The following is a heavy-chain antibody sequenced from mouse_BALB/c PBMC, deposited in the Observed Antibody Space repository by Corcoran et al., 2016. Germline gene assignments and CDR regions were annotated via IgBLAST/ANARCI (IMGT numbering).Heavy chain of an antibody. CDR1: GYTFTDYN. Sequence: EVLLQQSGPERVKPGASVKIACKASGYTFTDYNMDWVKQSHGKSLEWIGDIYPNNGGTSYNRKFRGKATLTIDKSSSTAYMELRSLTSEDTAVYYCARKYGNYVSYAMDYLGQGTSVTVSS. CDR3: ARKYGNYVSYAMDY. V-gene: IGHV1-18*01. CDR2: IYPNNGGT. J-gene: IGHJ4*01. D-gene: IGHD2-1*01.